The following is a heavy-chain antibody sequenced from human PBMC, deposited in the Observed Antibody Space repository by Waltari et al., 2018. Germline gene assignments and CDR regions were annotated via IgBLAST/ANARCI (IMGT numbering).Heavy chain of an antibody. D-gene: IGHD3-9*01. J-gene: IGHJ6*03. Sequence: EVQLVESGGGLVQPGGSLRLSCAASGFTFSSYAMSWVRQAPGKGLEWVSAISGSGGSTYYADSVKGRFTISRDNSKNTLYLQMNSLRAEDTAVYYCAKDFADWSGVYYYYMDVWGKGTTVTVSS. CDR1: GFTFSSYA. CDR3: AKDFADWSGVYYYYMDV. V-gene: IGHV3-23*04. CDR2: ISGSGGST.